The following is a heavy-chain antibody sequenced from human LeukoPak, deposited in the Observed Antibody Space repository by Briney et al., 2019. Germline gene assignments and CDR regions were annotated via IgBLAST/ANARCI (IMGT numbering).Heavy chain of an antibody. D-gene: IGHD2-15*01. J-gene: IGHJ4*02. CDR2: IIPILGIA. Sequence: SVKFSCKASGYTFTSYCISCVRQAPGQGFEWMGRIIPILGIANYAQKFQGRVTITADKSTSTAYMELSSLRSEDTAVYYCARGRDCSGGSCYRNWGQGTQATVSS. CDR1: GYTFTSYC. CDR3: ARGRDCSGGSCYRN. V-gene: IGHV1-69*04.